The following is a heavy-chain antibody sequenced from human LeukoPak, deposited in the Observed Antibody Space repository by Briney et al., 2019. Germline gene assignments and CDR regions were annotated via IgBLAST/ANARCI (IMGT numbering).Heavy chain of an antibody. J-gene: IGHJ4*02. D-gene: IGHD2-15*01. CDR1: GFTFRDYA. CDR3: ARGSSGGSCYSHY. V-gene: IGHV3-23*01. CDR2: ISGSGGKT. Sequence: PGGSLRLSCEASGFTFRDYAMNWVRQAPGKGLEWVADISGSGGKTYYADSVKGRLTISRDNSKNTLYLQMNSLRAEDTAVYYCARGSSGGSCYSHYWGQGTLVTVSS.